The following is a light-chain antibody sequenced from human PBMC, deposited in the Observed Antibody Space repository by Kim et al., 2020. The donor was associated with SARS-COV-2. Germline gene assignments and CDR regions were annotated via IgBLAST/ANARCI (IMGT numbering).Light chain of an antibody. J-gene: IGKJ4*01. CDR3: LQHNSYPLT. Sequence: ASVGDRVTSTCRASQGISNYLVWFQQKPGKVPKRLIYTASSLQSGVPSRFGGSGSGTEFTLTISSLQPEDFATYYCLQHNSYPLTFGGGTKVDIK. V-gene: IGKV1-17*03. CDR1: QGISNY. CDR2: TAS.